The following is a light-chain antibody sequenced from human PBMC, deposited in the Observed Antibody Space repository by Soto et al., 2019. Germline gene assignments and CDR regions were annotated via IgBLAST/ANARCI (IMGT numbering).Light chain of an antibody. CDR3: LQDYSYPFT. CDR1: ERLTGN. Sequence: EIVMSQSPATLSVSPGERATLSCRASERLTGNLAWYQHRPGQAPRPLIYEVSTRATYIPARFSGSGSGSDFTLTISSLQPEDSAGYYCLQDYSYPFTFGQGTMV. V-gene: IGKV3-15*01. CDR2: EVS. J-gene: IGKJ2*01.